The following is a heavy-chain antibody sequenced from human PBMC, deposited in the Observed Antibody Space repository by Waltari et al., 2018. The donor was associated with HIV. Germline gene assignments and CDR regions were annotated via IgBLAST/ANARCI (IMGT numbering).Heavy chain of an antibody. CDR3: ALTYYDFWSGYSQYYYGMDV. J-gene: IGHJ6*02. V-gene: IGHV1-69*06. D-gene: IGHD3-3*01. CDR2: IIPIFGTA. CDR1: GGTFSSYA. Sequence: QVQLVQSGAEVKKPGSSVKVSCKASGGTFSSYAISWVRQAPGQGLEWMGGIIPIFGTANYAQKFQGRVTITADKSTSTAYMELSSLRSEDTAVYYCALTYYDFWSGYSQYYYGMDVWGQGTTVTVSS.